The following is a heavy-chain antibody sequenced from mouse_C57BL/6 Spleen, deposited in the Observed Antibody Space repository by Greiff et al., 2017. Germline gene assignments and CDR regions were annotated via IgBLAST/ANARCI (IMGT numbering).Heavy chain of an antibody. CDR2: ISYDGSN. Sequence: VQLKESGPGLVKPSQSLSLTCSVTGYSITSGYYWNWIRQFPGNKLEWMGYISYDGSNNYNPSLKNRSSITRDTSRNQFFLKLNSVTTEDTATNYCARDGDYDSYWYFDVWGTGTTVTVSS. D-gene: IGHD2-4*01. CDR1: GYSITSGYY. J-gene: IGHJ1*03. V-gene: IGHV3-6*01. CDR3: ARDGDYDSYWYFDV.